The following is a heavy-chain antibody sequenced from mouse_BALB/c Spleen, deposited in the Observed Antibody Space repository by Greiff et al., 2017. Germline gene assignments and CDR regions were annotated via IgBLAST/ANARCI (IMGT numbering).Heavy chain of an antibody. CDR2: INPGSGGT. CDR3: ARWDYDYPYYFDY. D-gene: IGHD2-4*01. CDR1: GYAFTNYL. V-gene: IGHV1-54*01. J-gene: IGHJ2*01. Sequence: QVQLKQSGAELVRPGTSVKVSCKASGYAFTNYLIEWVKQRPGQGLEWIGVINPGSGGTNYNEKFKGKATLTADKSSSTAYMHLSSLTSEDSAVYYCARWDYDYPYYFDYWGQGTTLTVSS.